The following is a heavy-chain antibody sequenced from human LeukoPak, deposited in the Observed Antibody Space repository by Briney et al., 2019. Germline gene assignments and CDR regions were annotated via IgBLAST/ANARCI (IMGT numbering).Heavy chain of an antibody. D-gene: IGHD6-19*01. V-gene: IGHV3-48*03. Sequence: QPGGSLRLSCAASGFTFSSYEMNWVRQAPGKGLEWVSYISDTSTIYYADSVKGRFTISRDNAKNSLYLQMNSLRAEDTAVYYCARETYSSGLTSWFDPWGQGTLVTVSS. CDR2: ISDTSTI. J-gene: IGHJ5*02. CDR1: GFTFSSYE. CDR3: ARETYSSGLTSWFDP.